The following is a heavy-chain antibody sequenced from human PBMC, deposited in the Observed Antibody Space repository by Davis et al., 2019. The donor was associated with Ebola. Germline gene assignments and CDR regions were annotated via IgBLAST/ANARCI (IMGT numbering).Heavy chain of an antibody. J-gene: IGHJ6*02. V-gene: IGHV3-30*04. Sequence: PGGSLRLSCAASGFPFSNYAMHWVRQTPDKGLEWVAVASHDGSTTYYADSVKGRFTISRDNSKNTLYLQMNSLRAEDTAVYYCASNYYAMDVWGQGTTVTVSS. CDR1: GFPFSNYA. CDR3: ASNYYAMDV. CDR2: ASHDGSTT.